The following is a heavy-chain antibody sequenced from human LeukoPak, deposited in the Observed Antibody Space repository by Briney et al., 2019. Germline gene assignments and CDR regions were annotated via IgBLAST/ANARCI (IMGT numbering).Heavy chain of an antibody. V-gene: IGHV3-23*01. Sequence: GGSLRLSCAASGFTFSSYAMSWVRPAPGKGLEWVSGINGRGDSTVYADSVTGRSTISRGNSKNTLYLQMNSLRAEDTAVYYCAKDQGSGHGAYTWGTFDYWGLETLVTVFS. CDR3: AKDQGSGHGAYTWGTFDY. CDR1: GFTFSSYA. CDR2: INGRGDST. D-gene: IGHD3-16*01. J-gene: IGHJ4*01.